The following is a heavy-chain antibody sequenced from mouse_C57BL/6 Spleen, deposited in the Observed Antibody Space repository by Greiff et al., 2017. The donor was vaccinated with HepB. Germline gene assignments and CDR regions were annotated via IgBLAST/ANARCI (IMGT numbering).Heavy chain of an antibody. Sequence: VKLMESGAELVRPGASVTLSCKASGYTFTDYEMHWVKQTPVHGLEWIGAIDPETGGTAYNQKFKGKAILTADKSSSTAYMELRSLTSEDSAVYYCTRHYYGSSAFAYWGQGTLVTVSA. CDR3: TRHYYGSSAFAY. D-gene: IGHD1-1*01. CDR1: GYTFTDYE. V-gene: IGHV1-15*01. J-gene: IGHJ3*01. CDR2: IDPETGGT.